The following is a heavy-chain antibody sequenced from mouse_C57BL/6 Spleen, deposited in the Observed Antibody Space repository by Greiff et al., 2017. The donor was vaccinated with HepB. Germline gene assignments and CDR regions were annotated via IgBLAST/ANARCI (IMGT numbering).Heavy chain of an antibody. CDR3: ARDYGSTESDY. V-gene: IGHV1-26*01. D-gene: IGHD1-1*01. J-gene: IGHJ2*01. CDR1: GYTFTDYY. Sequence: EVQLQQSGPELVKPGASVKISCKASGYTFTDYYMNWVKQSHGKSLEWIGDINPNNGGTSYNQKFKGKATLTVDKSSSTAYMELRSLTSEDSAVYYCARDYGSTESDYWGQGTTLTVSS. CDR2: INPNNGGT.